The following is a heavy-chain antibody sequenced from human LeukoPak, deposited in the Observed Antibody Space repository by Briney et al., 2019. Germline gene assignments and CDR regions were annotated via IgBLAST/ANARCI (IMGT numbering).Heavy chain of an antibody. D-gene: IGHD5-24*01. CDR3: ARVGDGYNYDYYYMDV. Sequence: ASVKVSCKASGYTFTSYDTNWVRQATGQGVEWLGWMNPNSGNTGYAQKFQGRVTMTRNTSISTAYMELSSLRSEDTAVYYCARVGDGYNYDYYYMDVWGKGTTVTVSS. V-gene: IGHV1-8*01. CDR1: GYTFTSYD. CDR2: MNPNSGNT. J-gene: IGHJ6*03.